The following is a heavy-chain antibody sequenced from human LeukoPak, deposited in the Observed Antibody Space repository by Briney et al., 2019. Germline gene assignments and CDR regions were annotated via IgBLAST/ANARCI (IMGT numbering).Heavy chain of an antibody. Sequence: SETLSLTCTESGGSISSYYWSWIRQPPGKGLEWIGYIYSSGSTNYNPSLKSRVTISVDTSKNQFSLKLSSVTAADTAVYYCARSGYCSSTSCYRSLWFDPWGQGALVTVSS. V-gene: IGHV4-59*01. CDR2: IYSSGST. D-gene: IGHD2-2*02. CDR1: GGSISSYY. J-gene: IGHJ5*02. CDR3: ARSGYCSSTSCYRSLWFDP.